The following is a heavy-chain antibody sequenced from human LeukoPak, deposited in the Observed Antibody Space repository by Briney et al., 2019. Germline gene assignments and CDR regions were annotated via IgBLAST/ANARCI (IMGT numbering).Heavy chain of an antibody. CDR1: GGSFSGYY. J-gene: IGHJ4*02. Sequence: SESLSLTCAVYGGSFSGYYWSWIRQPPGKRLDWIGEINHSGSTNYNPSLKSRVTISVDTSKNEFSLKLSSVTAADRAVYYCATVHCSTTSCYRPRGYFDYWGQGTPVTVSS. CDR3: ATVHCSTTSCYRPRGYFDY. D-gene: IGHD2-2*01. V-gene: IGHV4-34*01. CDR2: INHSGST.